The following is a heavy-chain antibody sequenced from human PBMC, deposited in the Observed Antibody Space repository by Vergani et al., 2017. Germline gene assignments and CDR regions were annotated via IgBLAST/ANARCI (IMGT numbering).Heavy chain of an antibody. J-gene: IGHJ6*02. Sequence: QVQLQESGPGLVKPSQTLSLSCTVSGGSVRTSIGYYWTWIRQPAGKTLEWIGEIFSSGTTNYNPSFKNRVTMSVDTSKNQFSLKLNSVTAADTAVYYCARDPLYSNTWPFLLLEMDVWGQGTTVTVSS. CDR1: GGSVRTSIGYY. CDR3: ARDPLYSNTWPFLLLEMDV. V-gene: IGHV4-61*02. D-gene: IGHD6-13*01. CDR2: IFSSGTT.